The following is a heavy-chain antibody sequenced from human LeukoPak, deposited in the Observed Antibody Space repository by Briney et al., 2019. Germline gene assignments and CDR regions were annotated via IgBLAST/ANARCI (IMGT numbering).Heavy chain of an antibody. Sequence: SETLSLTCTVSGGSISSSSYYWGWIRQPPGKGLEWIGSIYYSGSTYHNPSLKSRVTISVDTSKNQFSLKLSSVTAADTAVYYCARGPPGYSNCYRFEPWGQGTLVTVSP. D-gene: IGHD4-11*01. CDR2: IYYSGST. CDR1: GGSISSSSYY. J-gene: IGHJ5*02. CDR3: ARGPPGYSNCYRFEP. V-gene: IGHV4-39*07.